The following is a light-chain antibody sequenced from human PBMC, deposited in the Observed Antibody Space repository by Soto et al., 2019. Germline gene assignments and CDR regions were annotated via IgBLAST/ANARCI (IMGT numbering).Light chain of an antibody. J-gene: IGKJ1*01. V-gene: IGKV3-20*01. CDR3: HQYGSLPRT. Sequence: IVLTQSPGTLSLSPGERATLSCRASQSISRSLAWYQQKPGQAPRLLIYGASSRATGIPDRFSGSGSGADFTLTISRLEPEDFAVYYCHQYGSLPRTFGQGTKVDIK. CDR1: QSISRS. CDR2: GAS.